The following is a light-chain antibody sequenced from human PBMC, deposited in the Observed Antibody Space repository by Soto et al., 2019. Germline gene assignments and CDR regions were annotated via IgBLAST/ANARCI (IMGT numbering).Light chain of an antibody. CDR2: GAS. V-gene: IGKV1-39*01. Sequence: DIQMTQSPSSLSASVGDRVTITFRASQIISSFLTWYQQEPGKAPKLLIYGASSLQRGVPSRFSGGGSGTDFTLTIGSLQPEDFATYYCQQSYSTPYTFGQGTELEIK. CDR1: QIISSF. CDR3: QQSYSTPYT. J-gene: IGKJ2*01.